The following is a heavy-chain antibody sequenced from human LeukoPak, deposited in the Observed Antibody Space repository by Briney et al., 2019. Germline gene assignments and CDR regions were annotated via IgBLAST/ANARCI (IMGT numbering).Heavy chain of an antibody. D-gene: IGHD2-2*01. CDR3: ARYRSSTGCYFFDS. CDR2: VYYSGST. J-gene: IGHJ4*02. Sequence: SETLSLTCTVSAGSISSYYWSWIRQPPGKGLEWIGYVYYSGSTNYNPSLKSRVTISVDTSKNQFSLKLSSVTAADTAVYYCARYRSSTGCYFFDSWGQGTLVTVSS. V-gene: IGHV4-59*08. CDR1: AGSISSYY.